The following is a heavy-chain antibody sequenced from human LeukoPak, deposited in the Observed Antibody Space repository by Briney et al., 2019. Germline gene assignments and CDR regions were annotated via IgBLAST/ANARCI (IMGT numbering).Heavy chain of an antibody. D-gene: IGHD4-11*01. V-gene: IGHV3-21*01. CDR3: ARVHLDYSDFDY. CDR2: ISSYSSNI. CDR1: GFTFSSYT. Sequence: GGSLRLSCAASGFTFSSYTMNWVRQAPGKGLEWVSSISSYSSNIYYADSAKGRFTISRDIAKNSLYLQMNSLRVEDTAVYYCARVHLDYSDFDYWGQGTLVTVSS. J-gene: IGHJ4*02.